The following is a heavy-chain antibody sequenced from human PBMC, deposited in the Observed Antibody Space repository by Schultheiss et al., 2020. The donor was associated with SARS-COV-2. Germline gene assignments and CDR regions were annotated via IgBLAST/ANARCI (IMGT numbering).Heavy chain of an antibody. CDR3: VKDGLWFGELSGWFDP. J-gene: IGHJ5*02. Sequence: GGSLRLSCTVSGFSFGNYWMHWVRQVPGKGLEWVSAISGSGGSTYYADSVKGRFTISRDNSKNTLYLQMSSLRAEDTAVYYCVKDGLWFGELSGWFDPWGQGTLVTGSS. CDR2: ISGSGGST. D-gene: IGHD3-10*01. V-gene: IGHV3-64D*06. CDR1: GFSFGNYW.